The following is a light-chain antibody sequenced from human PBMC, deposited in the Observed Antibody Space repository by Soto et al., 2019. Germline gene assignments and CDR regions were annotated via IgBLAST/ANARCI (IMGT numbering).Light chain of an antibody. CDR2: TAS. CDR3: QHANNFIPLT. CDR1: QGISSY. Sequence: DIQMTQSPSSVSASVGDRVTITCRSSQGISSYLAWYQQKPGKAPKLLIYTASTLQRGVPSRFSDNGSGTEFTLTNSRLQAENFPTEYLQHANNFIPLTFGGGTKVEIK. J-gene: IGKJ4*01. V-gene: IGKV1D-12*01.